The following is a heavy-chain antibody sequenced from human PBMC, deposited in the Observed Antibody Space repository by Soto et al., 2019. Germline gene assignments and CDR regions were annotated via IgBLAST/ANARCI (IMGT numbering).Heavy chain of an antibody. CDR3: ARHENIFYVFWSVFGVFDI. D-gene: IGHD3-3*01. J-gene: IGHJ3*02. V-gene: IGHV4-39*01. CDR1: GGSISSSSYY. CDR2: IYYSGST. Sequence: PSETLSLTCTVSGGSISSSSYYWGWIRQPPGKGLEWIGSIYYSGSTHYNPSLKSRVTISVDTSKNQFSLKLSSVTAADTAVDYCARHENIFYVFWSVFGVFDIWAKGKMVTASS.